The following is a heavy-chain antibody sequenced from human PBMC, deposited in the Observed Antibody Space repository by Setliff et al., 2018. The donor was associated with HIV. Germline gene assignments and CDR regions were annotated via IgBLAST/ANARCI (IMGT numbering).Heavy chain of an antibody. D-gene: IGHD3-16*02. CDR2: ISAYNGNT. CDR3: ARAKAVGGVIITGGLDV. J-gene: IGHJ6*02. Sequence: ASVKVSCKASGYTFTDYYMHWMRQAPGRGLEWMGWISAYNGNTNYAQKLQGRVTMTRDTSTLTLYMELSSLTSEDTAVYYCARAKAVGGVIITGGLDVWGQGTTVTVSS. V-gene: IGHV1-18*04. CDR1: GYTFTDYY.